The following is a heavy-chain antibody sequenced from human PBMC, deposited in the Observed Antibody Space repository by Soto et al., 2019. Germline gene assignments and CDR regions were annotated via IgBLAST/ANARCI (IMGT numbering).Heavy chain of an antibody. J-gene: IGHJ4*02. V-gene: IGHV3-23*01. CDR2: ISGSGGST. CDR3: ANFPQTFSGWSLDY. CDR1: GFTFSSYA. D-gene: IGHD6-19*01. Sequence: PGGSLRLSCAASGFTFSSYAMSWVRQAPGKGLEWVSAISGSGGSTYYADSVKGRFTISRDNSKNTLYLQMSSLRAEDTAVYYCANFPQTFSGWSLDYWSQGTLVTVSS.